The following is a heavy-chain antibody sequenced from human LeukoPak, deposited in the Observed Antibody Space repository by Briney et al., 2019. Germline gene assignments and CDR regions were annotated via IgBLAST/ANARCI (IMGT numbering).Heavy chain of an antibody. J-gene: IGHJ4*02. CDR3: ARDGKIAAAGTGRFDSGY. Sequence: ASVKVSCKAPGYTFTSYGISWVRQAPGQGLEWMGWISAYNGNTNYAQKLQGRVTMTTDTSTSTAYMELRSLRSDDTAVYYCARDGKIAAAGTGRFDSGYWGQGTLVTVSS. CDR2: ISAYNGNT. CDR1: GYTFTSYG. V-gene: IGHV1-18*01. D-gene: IGHD6-13*01.